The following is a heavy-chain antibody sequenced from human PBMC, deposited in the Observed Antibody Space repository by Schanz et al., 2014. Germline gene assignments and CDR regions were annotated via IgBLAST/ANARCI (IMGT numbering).Heavy chain of an antibody. D-gene: IGHD6-13*01. CDR2: ISAYNGNT. CDR1: GYTFTSYG. CDR3: ARDGVDAAAGGNY. Sequence: QVQLVQSGAEVKKPGASVKVSCKASGYTFTSYGINWVRQAPGQGLEWMGWISAYNGNTNYALKLQGRVTMTTDTSTGTVYMELSSLRSEDTAVYYCARDGVDAAAGGNYWGQGTLVTVSS. J-gene: IGHJ4*02. V-gene: IGHV1-18*01.